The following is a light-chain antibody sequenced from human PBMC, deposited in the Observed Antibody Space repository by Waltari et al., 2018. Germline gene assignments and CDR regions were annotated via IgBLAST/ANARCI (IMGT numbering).Light chain of an antibody. J-gene: IGKJ4*01. CDR3: LQTYTTPLT. Sequence: DIQMTQSPSSVSASLGDRVTITCRASQSISGSLHWYQQKLGKAPKLLIYAASSLQRGVPSRFSGSASGTYFTLTISSLQPEDFATYYCLQTYTTPLTFGGGTNVEIK. CDR2: AAS. CDR1: QSISGS. V-gene: IGKV1-39*01.